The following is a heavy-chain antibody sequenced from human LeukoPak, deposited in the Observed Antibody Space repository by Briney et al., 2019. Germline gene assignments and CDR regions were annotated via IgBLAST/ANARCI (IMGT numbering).Heavy chain of an antibody. J-gene: IGHJ6*03. D-gene: IGHD3-3*01. CDR2: IKQDGSEK. CDR1: GFTFSSYW. V-gene: IGHV3-7*01. CDR3: ARDQPRQGFWSGYYYMDV. Sequence: RTGGSLRLSCAASGFTFSSYWMSWARQAPGKGLEWVANIKQDGSEKYYVDSVKGRFTISRDNAKNSLYLQMNSLRAEDTAAYYCARDQPRQGFWSGYYYMDVWGKGTTVTVSS.